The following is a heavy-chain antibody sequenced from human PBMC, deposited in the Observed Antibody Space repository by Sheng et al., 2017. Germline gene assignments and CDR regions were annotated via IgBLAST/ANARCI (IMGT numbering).Heavy chain of an antibody. Sequence: QAPLVQSGAEMKNPGSSVKISCKTSGGVFSSFAFNWVRQAPGQGLTWIGGVIPLFGPAEYAPNFQGRVVITADESSNTIDMELASLTSEDTAIYYCARGYGDVLYAMEVWGQGP. D-gene: IGHD4-17*01. J-gene: IGHJ6*01. V-gene: IGHV1-69*01. CDR1: GGVFSSFA. CDR2: VIPLFGPA. CDR3: ARGYGDVLYAMEV.